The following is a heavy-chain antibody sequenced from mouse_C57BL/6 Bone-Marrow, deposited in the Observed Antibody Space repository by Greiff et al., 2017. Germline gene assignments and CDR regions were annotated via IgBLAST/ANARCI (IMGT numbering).Heavy chain of an antibody. D-gene: IGHD2-2*01. J-gene: IGHJ4*01. V-gene: IGHV5-4*01. CDR3: ARGEGIYYGYDYAMDD. CDR1: GFTFSSYA. CDR2: ISDGGSYT. Sequence: EVQRVESGGGLVKPGGSLKLSCAASGFTFSSYAMSWVRQTPEKRLEWVATISDGGSYTYYPDNVKGRFTISRDNAKNNLYLQMSHLKSEDTAMXYCARGEGIYYGYDYAMDDWGQGTSVTVSS.